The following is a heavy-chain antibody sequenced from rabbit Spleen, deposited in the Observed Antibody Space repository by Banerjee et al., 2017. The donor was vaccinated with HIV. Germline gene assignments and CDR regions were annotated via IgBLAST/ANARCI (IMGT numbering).Heavy chain of an antibody. D-gene: IGHD1-1*01. J-gene: IGHJ4*02. CDR2: IAGSSSGFT. CDR3: ARTHTDSSSYSV. V-gene: IGHV1S40*01. CDR1: GFSFSSSDY. Sequence: QSLEESGGGLVQPEGSLALTCKASGFSFSSSDYICWVRQAPGKGLEWISCIAGSSSGFTYSATWAKGRFTISKTSSTTVTLKMTSPTTEDMATYFCARTHTDSSSYSVWGPGTLVTVS.